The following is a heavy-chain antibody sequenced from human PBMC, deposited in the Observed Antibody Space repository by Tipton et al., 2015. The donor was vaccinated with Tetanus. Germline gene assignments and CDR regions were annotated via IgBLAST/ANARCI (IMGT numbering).Heavy chain of an antibody. CDR3: ARGRGLGPHEYFEH. J-gene: IGHJ5*02. CDR1: GYTFTSHF. D-gene: IGHD3/OR15-3a*01. Sequence: QLVQSGAEVKKPGASVKISCKASGYTFTSHFVHWVRQAPGQGLEWMGIISPNSGSTTFAQKFQDRIIMTTDTSTATVYMDLRSLGSDDTAVYYCARGRGLGPHEYFEHWGQGTLVTVSS. V-gene: IGHV1-46*01. CDR2: ISPNSGST.